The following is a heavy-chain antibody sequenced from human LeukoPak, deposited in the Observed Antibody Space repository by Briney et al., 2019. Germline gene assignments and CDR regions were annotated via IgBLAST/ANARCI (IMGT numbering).Heavy chain of an antibody. J-gene: IGHJ6*03. V-gene: IGHV3-48*01. CDR2: ISSSSSTI. CDR1: GFTFSDHA. Sequence: GGSLRLSCAASGFTFSDHAMIWVRQAPGKGLEWVSYISSSSSTIDYADSVKGRFTISRDNAKNSMYLQMNSLRAEDTAVYYCARGDSNPSYYYYYMDVWGKGTTVTVSS. CDR3: ARGDSNPSYYYYYMDV. D-gene: IGHD4-11*01.